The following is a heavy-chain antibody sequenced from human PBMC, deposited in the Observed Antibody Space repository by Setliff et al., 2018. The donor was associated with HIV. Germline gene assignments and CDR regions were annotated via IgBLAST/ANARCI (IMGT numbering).Heavy chain of an antibody. Sequence: SETLSLTCTVSGGSINTYWSWIRQPPGKGLEWIGYINYSGRTNYNPSLKSRATISLDTSKNQFSLKLSSVTAADTAVYYCARVCPPVRYNFWSGYYPKAGYFDYWGQGALVTVSS. CDR1: GGSINTY. J-gene: IGHJ4*02. D-gene: IGHD3-3*01. V-gene: IGHV4-59*12. CDR2: INYSGRT. CDR3: ARVCPPVRYNFWSGYYPKAGYFDY.